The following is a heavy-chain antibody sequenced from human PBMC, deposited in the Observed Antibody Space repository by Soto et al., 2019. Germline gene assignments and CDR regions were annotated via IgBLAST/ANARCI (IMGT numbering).Heavy chain of an antibody. CDR2: ISWNSGSI. D-gene: IGHD3-9*01. CDR3: VAHFDISTGHSGAY. CDR1: GFTFDDYA. Sequence: EVQLEESGGGLVQPGRSLRLSCAASGFTFDDYAMHWVRQVPGKGLEWVSGISWNSGSIGYADSVKGRFTISRDNAKNSLYLQMYKLRAEDSGLYSCVAHFDISTGHSGAYWGQGTLVTVSS. V-gene: IGHV3-9*01. J-gene: IGHJ4*02.